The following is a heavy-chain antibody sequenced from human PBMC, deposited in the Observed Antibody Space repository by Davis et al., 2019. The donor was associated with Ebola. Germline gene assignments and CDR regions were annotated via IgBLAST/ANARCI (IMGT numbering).Heavy chain of an antibody. V-gene: IGHV5-10-1*01. D-gene: IGHD2-15*01. Sequence: GESLKISCKGSGYSFNNYWISWVRQLPGKGLEWLGRIDPSDSYTNYSPSFQGHITISVDRSVSRVFLQWSSLRASDTAIYYCARDIPSSYNWFDPWGQGTQVTVSS. J-gene: IGHJ5*02. CDR2: IDPSDSYT. CDR1: GYSFNNYW. CDR3: ARDIPSSYNWFDP.